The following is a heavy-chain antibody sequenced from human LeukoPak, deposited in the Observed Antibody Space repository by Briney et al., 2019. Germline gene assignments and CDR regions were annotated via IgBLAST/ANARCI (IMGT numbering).Heavy chain of an antibody. CDR3: ARDVVVVPAAIHYGMDV. CDR1: GGSISSSY. V-gene: IGHV4-59*12. CDR2: MYYSGNT. D-gene: IGHD2-2*01. J-gene: IGHJ6*02. Sequence: PSETLSLTCSVSGGSISSSYWSWIRQPPGKGLEWIGYMYYSGNTDYNPSLKSRLTILADTSKNQFSLNLSSVTAADTAVYYCARDVVVVPAAIHYGMDVWGQGTTVTVSS.